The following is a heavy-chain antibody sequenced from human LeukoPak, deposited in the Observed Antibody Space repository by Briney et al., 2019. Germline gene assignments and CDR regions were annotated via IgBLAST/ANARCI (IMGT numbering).Heavy chain of an antibody. CDR2: IHHSGST. Sequence: SETLSLTCAVSGGSISSSNWWSWVRQPPGKGLEWIGEIHHSGSTNYNPSLKSRVTISVDKSKNQFSLKLSSVTAADTAVYYCARFQYSNYISRYYYYGMDVWGQGTTVTVSS. J-gene: IGHJ6*02. CDR1: GGSISSSNW. CDR3: ARFQYSNYISRYYYYGMDV. D-gene: IGHD4-11*01. V-gene: IGHV4-4*02.